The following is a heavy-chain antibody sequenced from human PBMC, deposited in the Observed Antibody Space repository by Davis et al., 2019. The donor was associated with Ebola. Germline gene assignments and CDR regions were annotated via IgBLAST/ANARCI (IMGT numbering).Heavy chain of an antibody. D-gene: IGHD3-10*01. CDR3: ARMRSYYYGSGIFWSPYGMDV. V-gene: IGHV1-46*01. J-gene: IGHJ6*04. CDR1: GYTFTSYY. CDR2: INPSGGST. Sequence: ASVKVSCKASGYTFTSYYMHWVRQAPGQGLEWMGIINPSGGSTSYAQKFQGRVTMTRDTYTSTVYMELSSLRSEDTAVYYCARMRSYYYGSGIFWSPYGMDVWGKGTTVTVSS.